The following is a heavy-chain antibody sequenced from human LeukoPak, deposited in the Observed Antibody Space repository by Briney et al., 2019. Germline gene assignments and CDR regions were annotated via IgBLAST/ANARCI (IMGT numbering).Heavy chain of an antibody. J-gene: IGHJ5*02. CDR2: IYTSGST. D-gene: IGHD2-15*01. V-gene: IGHV4-61*02. Sequence: SSETLSLTCTVSGGSISSGSYYWSWIRQPAGKGLGWIGRIYTSGSTNYNPSLKSRVTISVDTSKNQFSLKLSSVTAADTAVYYCARASYIYCSGGSCYPELSWFDPWGQGTLVTVSS. CDR3: ARASYIYCSGGSCYPELSWFDP. CDR1: GGSISSGSYY.